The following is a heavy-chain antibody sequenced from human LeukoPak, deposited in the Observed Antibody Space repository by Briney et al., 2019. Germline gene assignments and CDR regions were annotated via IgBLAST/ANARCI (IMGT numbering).Heavy chain of an antibody. J-gene: IGHJ5*02. CDR2: IYYSGST. Sequence: SETLSLTCTVSGGSISSSSYYWGWIRPPPGKGLEWIGSIYYSGSTYYNPSLKSRVTISVDTSKNQFSLKLSSVTAADTAVYYCARPVSDYYDSSGYYDWFDPWGQGTLVTVSS. CDR1: GGSISSSSYY. V-gene: IGHV4-39*01. D-gene: IGHD3-22*01. CDR3: ARPVSDYYDSSGYYDWFDP.